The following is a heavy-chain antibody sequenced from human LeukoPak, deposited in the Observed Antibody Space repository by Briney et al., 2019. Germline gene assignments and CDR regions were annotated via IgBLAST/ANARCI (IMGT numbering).Heavy chain of an antibody. CDR2: INHSGST. CDR3: ARVVGRRDGYNYDAFDI. J-gene: IGHJ3*02. V-gene: IGHV4-34*01. CDR1: GGSFSGYY. D-gene: IGHD5-24*01. Sequence: SETLSLTCAVYGGSFSGYYWSWIRQPPGKGLEWIGEINHSGSTNYNPSLKSRVTISVDTSKNQFSLKLSSVTAADTAVYYCARVVGRRDGYNYDAFDIWGQGTMVTVSS.